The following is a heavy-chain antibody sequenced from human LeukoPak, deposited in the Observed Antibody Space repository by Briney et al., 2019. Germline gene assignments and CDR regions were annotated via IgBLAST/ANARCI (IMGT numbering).Heavy chain of an antibody. V-gene: IGHV4-34*01. CDR3: ARGPPGGYVRY. D-gene: IGHD5-12*01. CDR2: INHSGST. Sequence: SETLSLTCAVYGGSFSGYYWSWIRQPPGKGLEWIGEINHSGSTNYNPSLKSRVTISVGTSKNQFSLKLSSVTAADTAVYYCARGPPGGYVRYWGQGTLVTVSS. J-gene: IGHJ4*02. CDR1: GGSFSGYY.